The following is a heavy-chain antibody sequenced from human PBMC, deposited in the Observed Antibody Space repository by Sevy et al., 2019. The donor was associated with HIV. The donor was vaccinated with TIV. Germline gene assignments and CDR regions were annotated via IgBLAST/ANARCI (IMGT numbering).Heavy chain of an antibody. Sequence: GGSLRLSCAASGFTFSSYGMHWVRQAPGKGLEWVAVISYDGSNKYYADSVKGRFTISRDNSKNTLYLQMNSLRAEDTAVYYCAKATYYYDSSGQTFYYYYSMDVWGQGTTVTVSS. CDR1: GFTFSSYG. D-gene: IGHD3-22*01. J-gene: IGHJ6*02. V-gene: IGHV3-30*18. CDR3: AKATYYYDSSGQTFYYYYSMDV. CDR2: ISYDGSNK.